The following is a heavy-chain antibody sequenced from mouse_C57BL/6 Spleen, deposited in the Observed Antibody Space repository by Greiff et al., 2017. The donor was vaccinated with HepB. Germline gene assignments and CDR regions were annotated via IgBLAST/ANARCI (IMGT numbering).Heavy chain of an antibody. V-gene: IGHV1-15*01. J-gene: IGHJ3*01. D-gene: IGHD2-2*01. Sequence: QVQLQQSGAELVRPGASVTLSCKASGYTFTDYEMHWVKQTPVHGLEWIGAIDPETGGTAYNQKFKGKAILTADKSSSTAYMELRSLTSEDSAVYYCTREGIGCFAYWGQGTLVTVSA. CDR3: TREGIGCFAY. CDR1: GYTFTDYE. CDR2: IDPETGGT.